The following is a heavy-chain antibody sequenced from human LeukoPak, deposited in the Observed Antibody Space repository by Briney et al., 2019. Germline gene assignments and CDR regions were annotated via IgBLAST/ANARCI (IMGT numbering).Heavy chain of an antibody. CDR2: IIPIFGTA. CDR3: ASRNLPDIVVVPAATWTYYYYYMDV. Sequence: SVKVSCKASGGTFSSYAISWVRQAPGQGLEWMGGIIPIFGTANYAQKFQGRVTITADESTSTAYMELSSLRAEDTAVYYCASRNLPDIVVVPAATWTYYYYYMDVWGKGTTVTISS. CDR1: GGTFSSYA. D-gene: IGHD2-2*01. J-gene: IGHJ6*03. V-gene: IGHV1-69*13.